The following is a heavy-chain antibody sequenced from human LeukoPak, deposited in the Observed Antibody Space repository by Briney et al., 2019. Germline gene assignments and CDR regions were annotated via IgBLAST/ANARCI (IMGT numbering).Heavy chain of an antibody. CDR3: ARQDGYCSGGSCYDWYFDL. J-gene: IGHJ2*01. V-gene: IGHV4-34*01. CDR1: GGSSSGYY. D-gene: IGHD2-15*01. Sequence: SETLSLTCAVYGGSSSGYYWSWIRQPPGKGLEWIGEINHSGSTNYNPFLKSRVTISVDTSKNQFSLKLSSVTAADTAVYYCARQDGYCSGGSCYDWYFDLWGRGTLVTVSS. CDR2: INHSGST.